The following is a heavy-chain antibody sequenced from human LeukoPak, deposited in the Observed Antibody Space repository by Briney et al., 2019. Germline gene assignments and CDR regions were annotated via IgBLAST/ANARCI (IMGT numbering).Heavy chain of an antibody. CDR1: EFTLRTYS. Sequence: GGSLRLSCAASEFTLRTYSMNWVRQAPGKGLEWLSHINSTGSTIYSADSVKGRFTISRDNAKNSLYLQMNSLRAEDTAVYYCARDKIEGPTKLDYWGQGILVTVSS. CDR3: ARDKIEGPTKLDY. J-gene: IGHJ4*02. CDR2: INSTGSTI. V-gene: IGHV3-48*04.